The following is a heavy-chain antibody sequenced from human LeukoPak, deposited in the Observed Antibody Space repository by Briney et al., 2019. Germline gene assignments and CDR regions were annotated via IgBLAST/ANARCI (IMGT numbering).Heavy chain of an antibody. Sequence: GGSLRLSCAASGFTFSSYSMNWVRPAPGKGLEWVSSISSSSSYIYYADSVKGRFTISRDNAKNSLYLQMNSLRAEDTAVYYCARVARGYSYDPAPFYWYFDLWGCGTLVTVSS. J-gene: IGHJ2*01. CDR1: GFTFSSYS. CDR3: ARVARGYSYDPAPFYWYFDL. V-gene: IGHV3-21*01. D-gene: IGHD5-18*01. CDR2: ISSSSSYI.